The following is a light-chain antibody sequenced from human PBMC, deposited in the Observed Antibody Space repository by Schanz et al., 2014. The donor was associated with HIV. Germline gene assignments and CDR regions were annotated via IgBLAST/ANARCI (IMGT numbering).Light chain of an antibody. V-gene: IGLV2-8*01. J-gene: IGLJ1*01. CDR1: SSDVGGYNF. Sequence: QSALTQPPSASGSPGQSVTISCTGTSSDVGGYNFVSWYQHHPGKAPKLMIYEVSKRASGVPDRFSGSKFGNTASLTVSGLQADDEADYYCSSYAGSNNFVFGTGTKVTVL. CDR2: EVS. CDR3: SSYAGSNNFV.